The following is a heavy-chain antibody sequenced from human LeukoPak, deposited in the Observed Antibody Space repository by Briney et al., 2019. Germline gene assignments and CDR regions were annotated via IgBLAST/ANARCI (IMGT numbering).Heavy chain of an antibody. J-gene: IGHJ4*02. Sequence: SETLSLTCAVYGGSFSGYYWSWIRQPPGKGLEWIGEINHSGSTNYNPSLKSRVTTSVDTSKNQFSLKLSSVTAADTAVYYCARGKGYSYGYRGYFDYWGQGTLVTVSS. CDR2: INHSGST. D-gene: IGHD5-18*01. V-gene: IGHV4-34*01. CDR3: ARGKGYSYGYRGYFDY. CDR1: GGSFSGYY.